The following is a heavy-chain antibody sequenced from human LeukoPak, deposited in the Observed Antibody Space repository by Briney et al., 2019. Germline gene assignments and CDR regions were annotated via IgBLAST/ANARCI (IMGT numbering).Heavy chain of an antibody. CDR2: IKQVGSEK. J-gene: IGHJ3*02. V-gene: IGHV3-7*01. CDR1: GFTFSSYW. CDR3: ARATYYYDSSGYYPDAFDI. D-gene: IGHD3-22*01. Sequence: PGGSLRLSCAASGFTFSSYWMSWVRQAPGKGLEWVANIKQVGSEKYYVDSVKGRFTISRDNAKNSLYLQMNRLRAEDTAVYYCARATYYYDSSGYYPDAFDIWGQGTMVTVSS.